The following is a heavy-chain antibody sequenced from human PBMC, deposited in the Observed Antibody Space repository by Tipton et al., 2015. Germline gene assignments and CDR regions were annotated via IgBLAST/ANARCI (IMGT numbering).Heavy chain of an antibody. CDR1: GGSIDRLY. CDR3: ARWGSVDGDYYDGMDV. J-gene: IGHJ6*02. V-gene: IGHV4-4*07. D-gene: IGHD3-16*01. Sequence: GLVKPSETLSLTCSVSGGSIDRLYWNWMRQPAGKRPEWIGRIYKSGSISYNPTFKSRVTISINKSENKFSLTMTSVTAADTAIYYCARWGSVDGDYYDGMDVWGPGTTVTVSS. CDR2: IYKSGSI.